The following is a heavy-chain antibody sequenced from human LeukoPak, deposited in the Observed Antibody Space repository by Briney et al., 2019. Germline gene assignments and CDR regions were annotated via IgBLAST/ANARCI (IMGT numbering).Heavy chain of an antibody. V-gene: IGHV3-74*01. Sequence: PGGSLRLSCAASQFTFSSYWMHWVRQAPGKGLVWVSFITSDGSSTSYADYVKGRFTISRDNAKNMLYLQMNSLRAEDTAVYYCAREGSLPDYWGQGTLVTVSS. CDR2: ITSDGSST. J-gene: IGHJ4*02. CDR3: AREGSLPDY. D-gene: IGHD5-12*01. CDR1: QFTFSSYW.